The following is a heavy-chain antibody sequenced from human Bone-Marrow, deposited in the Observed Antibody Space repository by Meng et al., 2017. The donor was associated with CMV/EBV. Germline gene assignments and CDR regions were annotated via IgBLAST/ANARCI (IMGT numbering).Heavy chain of an antibody. CDR3: ARGTLGRDSSSSYY. Sequence: GGSLRLSCAASGFTVRNNYVTWVRQAPGKGLEWVSVIYSDDSTHYADSVKGRFTISRDNSKNTLYLQMNSLRAEDTAVYYCARGTLGRDSSSSYYWGQGTLVTVSS. V-gene: IGHV3-66*02. J-gene: IGHJ4*02. CDR2: IYSDDST. D-gene: IGHD6-6*01. CDR1: GFTVRNNY.